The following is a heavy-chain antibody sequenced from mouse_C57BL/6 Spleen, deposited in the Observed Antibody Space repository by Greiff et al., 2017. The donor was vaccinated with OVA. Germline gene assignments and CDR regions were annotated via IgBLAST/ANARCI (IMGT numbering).Heavy chain of an antibody. J-gene: IGHJ2*01. CDR2: IYPRDGST. CDR1: GYTLTSYD. CDR3: ARPHYYGSSYGYFDY. V-gene: IGHV1-85*01. D-gene: IGHD1-1*01. Sequence: VQLQQSGPELVKPGASVKLSCKASGYTLTSYDINWVKQRPGQGLEWIGWIYPRDGSTKYNEKFKGKATLTVDTSSSTAYMELHSLTSEDSAVYFCARPHYYGSSYGYFDYWGQGTTLTVSS.